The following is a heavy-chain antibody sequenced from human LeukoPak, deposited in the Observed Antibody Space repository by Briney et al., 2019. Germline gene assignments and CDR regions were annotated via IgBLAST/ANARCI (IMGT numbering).Heavy chain of an antibody. CDR3: ARGGFYYYDSSGPPNYMDV. J-gene: IGHJ6*03. V-gene: IGHV1-46*01. CDR1: GYTFTSYY. Sequence: ASVKVSCKASGYTFTSYYMHWVRQAPGQGLEWMEIINPSGGSTSYAQKFQGRVTITADESTSTAYMELSSLRSEDTAVYYCARGGFYYYDSSGPPNYMDVWGKGTTVTISS. CDR2: INPSGGST. D-gene: IGHD3-22*01.